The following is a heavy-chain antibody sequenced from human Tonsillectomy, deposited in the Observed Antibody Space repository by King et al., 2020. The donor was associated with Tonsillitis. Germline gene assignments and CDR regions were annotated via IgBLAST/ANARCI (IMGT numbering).Heavy chain of an antibody. J-gene: IGHJ4*02. CDR1: GYSFTTYW. Sequence: VQLVESGAEVKKPGESLKISCKGSGYSFTTYWIGWVRQMPGKGLEWMGIIYPGESDTRYSPSFQGQVTISADKSISTAYLQWRSLKASDAAMYYCARLPLESYWGQGTLVTVSS. D-gene: IGHD3-3*01. CDR2: IYPGESDT. CDR3: ARLPLESY. V-gene: IGHV5-51*01.